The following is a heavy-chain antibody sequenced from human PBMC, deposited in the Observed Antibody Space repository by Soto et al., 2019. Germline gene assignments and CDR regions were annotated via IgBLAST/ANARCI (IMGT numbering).Heavy chain of an antibody. CDR2: ISAYNGNT. CDR1: GYTFTSYG. D-gene: IGHD1-26*01. CDR3: ARDLRLVGATHFPYYYYYYGMDV. Sequence: GASVKVSCKASGYTFTSYGISWVRQAPGQGLEWMGWISAYNGNTNYAQKLQGRVTMTTDTSTSTAYMELRSLRSDDTAVYYCARDLRLVGATHFPYYYYYYGMDVWGQGTTVTVSS. J-gene: IGHJ6*02. V-gene: IGHV1-18*04.